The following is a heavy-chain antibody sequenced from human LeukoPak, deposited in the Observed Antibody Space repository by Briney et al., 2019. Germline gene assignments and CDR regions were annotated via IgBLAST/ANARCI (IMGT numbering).Heavy chain of an antibody. CDR2: TSYDGNTK. Sequence: PTGGSLRLACAATGLTFSNFPMHWVRQAPGKGLEWVAVTSYDGNTKYYADSVKGRFAITRDNSKNTLFLQMNSLRAEDTAVYYCAREAIGTTKSDDAFDIWGQGTMVTVSS. J-gene: IGHJ3*02. V-gene: IGHV3-30*09. D-gene: IGHD1-1*01. CDR3: AREAIGTTKSDDAFDI. CDR1: GLTFSNFP.